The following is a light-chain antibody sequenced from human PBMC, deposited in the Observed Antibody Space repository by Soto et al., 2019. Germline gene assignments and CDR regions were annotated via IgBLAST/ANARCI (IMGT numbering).Light chain of an antibody. CDR2: GAS. Sequence: EIVMTQSPATLSVSPGERATVSRRASQSVRSNLAWYQQKPGQAPRLPIYGASTRATGIPARFSGSGSGTEFTFTISSLQSEDFAVYYCLQYNNWVPTFGQGTKVDIK. CDR3: LQYNNWVPT. V-gene: IGKV3-15*01. CDR1: QSVRSN. J-gene: IGKJ1*01.